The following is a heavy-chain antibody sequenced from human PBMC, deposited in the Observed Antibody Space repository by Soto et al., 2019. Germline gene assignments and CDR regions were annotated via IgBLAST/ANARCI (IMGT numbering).Heavy chain of an antibody. Sequence: SETLSLTCTVSGGSISSYYWSWIRQPPGKGLEWIGYIYYSGSTNYNPSLKSRVTISVDTSKNQFSLKLSSVTAADTAVYYCARHMPERYFDWTNFDYWGQGTLVTLSS. D-gene: IGHD3-9*01. CDR1: GGSISSYY. J-gene: IGHJ4*02. V-gene: IGHV4-59*08. CDR2: IYYSGST. CDR3: ARHMPERYFDWTNFDY.